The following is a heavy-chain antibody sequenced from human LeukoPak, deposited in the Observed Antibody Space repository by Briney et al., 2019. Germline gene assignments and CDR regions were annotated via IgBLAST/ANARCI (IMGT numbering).Heavy chain of an antibody. V-gene: IGHV1-46*01. J-gene: IGHJ4*02. CDR1: GYTFTSYY. CDR2: INPSGGST. D-gene: IGHD3-10*01. Sequence: ASVKVSCKASGYTFTSYYMHWVRQAPGQGLEWMGIINPSGGSTSYAQKFQGRVTMTRDTSTSTVYMELSSLRSEDTAVYFCAKRGVVVRVILVGFHKEAHYFDSWGQGALVTVSS. CDR3: AKRGVVVRVILVGFHKEAHYFDS.